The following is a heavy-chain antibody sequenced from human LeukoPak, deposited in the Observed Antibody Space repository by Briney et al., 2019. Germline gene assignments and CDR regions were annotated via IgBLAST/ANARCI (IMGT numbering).Heavy chain of an antibody. D-gene: IGHD2-15*01. CDR2: ISSSSSYI. Sequence: GGSLRLSCAASGFTFSSYSMNWVRQAPGKGLEWVSSISSSSSYIYYADSVKGRFTISRDNAKNSLYLQMNSLRAEDTAVYYCASIDTIVVVVAATNYYYYMDVWGKGTTVTVSS. V-gene: IGHV3-21*01. CDR1: GFTFSSYS. CDR3: ASIDTIVVVVAATNYYYYMDV. J-gene: IGHJ6*03.